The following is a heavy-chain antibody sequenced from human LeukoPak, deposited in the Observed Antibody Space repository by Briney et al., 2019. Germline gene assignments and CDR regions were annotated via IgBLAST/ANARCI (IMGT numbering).Heavy chain of an antibody. V-gene: IGHV3-7*01. CDR3: AGGKATITWYYFDY. Sequence: GGSLRLSCAASGFTFSSYWMSWVRQAPGKGLEWVANIKQDGSEKYYVDSVKGRFTISRDNAKNSLYLQMNSLRAEDTAVYYCAGGKATITWYYFDYWGQGTLVTVSS. D-gene: IGHD5-12*01. CDR2: IKQDGSEK. J-gene: IGHJ4*02. CDR1: GFTFSSYW.